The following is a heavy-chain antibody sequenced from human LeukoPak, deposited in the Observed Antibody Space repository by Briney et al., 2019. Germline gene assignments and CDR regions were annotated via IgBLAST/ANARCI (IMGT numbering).Heavy chain of an antibody. Sequence: PSETLSLTCAVYGGSFSGYYWSWIRQPPGKGLEWIGEINHSGSTNYNPSLKSRVTISVDTSKNQFSLKLSSVTAADTAVYYCAREYDYGDYVPDYWGQGTLVTVSS. CDR3: AREYDYGDYVPDY. CDR1: GGSFSGYY. CDR2: INHSGST. V-gene: IGHV4-34*01. D-gene: IGHD4-17*01. J-gene: IGHJ4*02.